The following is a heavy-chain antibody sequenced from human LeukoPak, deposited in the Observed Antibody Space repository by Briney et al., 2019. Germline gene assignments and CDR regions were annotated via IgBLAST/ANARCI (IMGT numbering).Heavy chain of an antibody. V-gene: IGHV3-73*01. Sequence: GGSLRLSCAVSGLTFSDSDMHWVRQTTGKGVEWVGRIRDKASNDATAYAAPVKGRFTISRDDSKSTACLQMNSLKTEDTAIYYCTYYRRDPRGFYYGMDVWGQGTTVTVSS. J-gene: IGHJ6*02. CDR2: IRDKASNDAT. CDR1: GLTFSDSD. D-gene: IGHD1-26*01. CDR3: TYYRRDPRGFYYGMDV.